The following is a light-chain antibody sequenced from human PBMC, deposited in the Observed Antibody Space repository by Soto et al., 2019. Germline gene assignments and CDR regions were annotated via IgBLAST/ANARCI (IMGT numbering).Light chain of an antibody. Sequence: DIQMTQSPSTLSASVGDRVTITCRASQSISSWLAWYQQKPGKAPHLLIYKASILESGVPSRFGGSGSGTVFTLTISSLQPDDFATYYCQQYNSYWTFGQGTKVEIK. V-gene: IGKV1-5*03. CDR2: KAS. J-gene: IGKJ1*01. CDR1: QSISSW. CDR3: QQYNSYWT.